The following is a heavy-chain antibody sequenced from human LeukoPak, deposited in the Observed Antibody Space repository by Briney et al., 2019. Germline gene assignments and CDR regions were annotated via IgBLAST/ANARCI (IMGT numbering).Heavy chain of an antibody. CDR3: ARAESYRFQY. CDR2: ISYDGSNK. J-gene: IGHJ4*02. CDR1: GFTFSSYA. Sequence: GGSLRLSCAASGFTFSSYAMHWVRQAPGKGLEWVAVISYDGSNKYYADSVKGRFTISRDNSKNTLYLQMNSLRAEDTAVYYCARAESYRFQYWGQGTLVAVSS. D-gene: IGHD3-16*02. V-gene: IGHV3-30*14.